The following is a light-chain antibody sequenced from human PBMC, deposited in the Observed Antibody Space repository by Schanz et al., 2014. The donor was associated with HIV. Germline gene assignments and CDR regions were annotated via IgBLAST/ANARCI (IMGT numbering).Light chain of an antibody. J-gene: IGLJ2*01. CDR1: SSNIGSNY. V-gene: IGLV1-47*01. CDR2: RNN. CDR3: AAWDDSLSGVL. Sequence: QSVLTQPPSASGTPGQRVTISCSGSSSNIGSNYVYWYQQVPGMAPKIIIYRNNQRPSGVPDRFSGSKSGTSASLAISGLRSEDEADYYCAAWDDSLSGVLFGGGTKLTVL.